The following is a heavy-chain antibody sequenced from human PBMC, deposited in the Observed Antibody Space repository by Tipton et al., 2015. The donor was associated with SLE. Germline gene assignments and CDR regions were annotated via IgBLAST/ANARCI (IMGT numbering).Heavy chain of an antibody. CDR3: AKGKYDSSGHDAFDI. D-gene: IGHD3-22*01. V-gene: IGHV3-30*02. CDR2: IRYDGSNK. J-gene: IGHJ3*02. CDR1: GFTFSSYG. Sequence: SLRLSCAASGFTFSSYGMHWVRQAPGKGLEWVAFIRYDGSNKYYADSVKGRFTISRDNSKNTLYLQMNSLRAEDTAVYYCAKGKYDSSGHDAFDIWGQGTMVTVSS.